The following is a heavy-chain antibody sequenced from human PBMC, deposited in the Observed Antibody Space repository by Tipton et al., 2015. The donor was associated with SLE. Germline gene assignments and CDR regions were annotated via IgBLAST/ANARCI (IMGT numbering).Heavy chain of an antibody. V-gene: IGHV1-8*01. CDR1: GYAFSSYD. J-gene: IGHJ4*02. Sequence: QSGAEVQKPGASVKVSCKASGYAFSSYDINWVRQASGQGLEWMGWMNPKSGNTGFAQKFQGRVTMTRNNAITTAYMELSSLRSEDTAIYYCTRRCGKGFACWGQGTLITVSS. CDR3: TRRCGKGFAC. CDR2: MNPKSGNT. D-gene: IGHD4-23*01.